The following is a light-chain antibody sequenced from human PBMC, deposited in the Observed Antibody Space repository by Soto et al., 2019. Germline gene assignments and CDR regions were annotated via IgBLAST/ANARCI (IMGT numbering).Light chain of an antibody. CDR1: QSISSN. Sequence: EVVMGQSPASLSVSPRESATLSCRASQSISSNKLAWYQQKPGQAPRLLLFGVSNRATGIPARFSGSGSGTDFSLAISSLLSEDFAVYYCQQYDNSPRTFGQGTKVDIK. CDR3: QQYDNSPRT. V-gene: IGKV3-15*01. CDR2: GVS. J-gene: IGKJ1*01.